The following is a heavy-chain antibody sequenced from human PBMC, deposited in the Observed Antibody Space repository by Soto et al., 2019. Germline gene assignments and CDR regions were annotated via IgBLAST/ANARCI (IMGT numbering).Heavy chain of an antibody. Sequence: LSLTCPVNGGSSDSGSSFWGWFRQHPQKGLEWIGYIYSSGNTYYNPFFRSRVAISPDTSRNQFSLKLHSVTASDTAVYYCARGVTSTGWFDPWGQGFLVS. CDR3: ARGVTSTGWFDP. J-gene: IGHJ5*02. CDR1: GGSSDSGSSF. CDR2: IYSSGNT. D-gene: IGHD3-10*01. V-gene: IGHV4-31*03.